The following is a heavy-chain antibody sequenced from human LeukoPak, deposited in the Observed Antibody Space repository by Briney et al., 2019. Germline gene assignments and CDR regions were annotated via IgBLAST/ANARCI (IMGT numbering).Heavy chain of an antibody. D-gene: IGHD3-3*01. CDR1: GGTFSSYG. J-gene: IGHJ5*02. CDR3: AREYYDFWSGYSGFDP. Sequence: ASVKVSCKASGGTFSSYGISWVRQAPGQGLEWMGGIIPIFGTANYAQKFQGRVTITADESTSTAYMELSSLRSEDTAVYYCAREYYDFWSGYSGFDPWGQGTLVTVSS. V-gene: IGHV1-69*13. CDR2: IIPIFGTA.